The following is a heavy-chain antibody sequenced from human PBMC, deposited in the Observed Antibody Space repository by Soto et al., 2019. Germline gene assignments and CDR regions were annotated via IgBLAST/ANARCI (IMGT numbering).Heavy chain of an antibody. J-gene: IGHJ4*02. CDR2: ISSTTNYI. CDR3: ARESEDLTSNFDY. CDR1: GFGFSTHA. V-gene: IGHV3-21*06. Sequence: GGSLRLSCAASGFGFSTHALTWVRQAPGKGLEWLSSISSTTNYIYYGDSMKGRFTISRDNAKNSLYLEMNSLRAEDTAVYYCARESEDLTSNFDYWGQGTLVTVSS.